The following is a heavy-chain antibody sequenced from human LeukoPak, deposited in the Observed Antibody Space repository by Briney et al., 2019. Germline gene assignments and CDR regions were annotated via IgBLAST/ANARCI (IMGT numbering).Heavy chain of an antibody. Sequence: GGSLRLSCAASGFTFNSYAIHWVRQAPGKGLEWVAVISYDGSNKYYAESVKGRFTISRDNSKNTLYLQLNSLRPDDTAVYYCARQFDGSHPNAFDIWGQGTMVTVSS. CDR3: ARQFDGSHPNAFDI. CDR2: ISYDGSNK. J-gene: IGHJ3*02. CDR1: GFTFNSYA. V-gene: IGHV3-30*04. D-gene: IGHD1-26*01.